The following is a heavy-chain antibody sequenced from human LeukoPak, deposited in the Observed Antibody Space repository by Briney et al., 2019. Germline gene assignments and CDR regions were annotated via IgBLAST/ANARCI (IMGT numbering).Heavy chain of an antibody. D-gene: IGHD1-26*01. J-gene: IGHJ6*03. Sequence: GGSLSLYCAASGFTFSSYGRHWVRQAPGQGLEWVAFIRYGGRNNYHVGSVKGRFTISGDKSKNTLYLQMNSLRAEDTAVYYCAKGSGWEMSYYYYYMDVWGKGTTVTISS. CDR1: GFTFSSYG. CDR3: AKGSGWEMSYYYYYMDV. V-gene: IGHV3-30*02. CDR2: IRYGGRNN.